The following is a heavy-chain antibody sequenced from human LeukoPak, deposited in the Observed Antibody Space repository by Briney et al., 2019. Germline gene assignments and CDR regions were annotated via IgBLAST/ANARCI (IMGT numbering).Heavy chain of an antibody. Sequence: GGSLSLSCAASAFTLDEYAMHWVRQAPGKGMEWVAGISWNSGSRGYAESVKGRFTIYRANAKNSLYLQMSRLRAEDKALYYCAKAMGSGSYTFDYWGQGTLVTVSS. V-gene: IGHV3-9*01. D-gene: IGHD3-10*01. CDR1: AFTLDEYA. CDR2: ISWNSGSR. J-gene: IGHJ4*02. CDR3: AKAMGSGSYTFDY.